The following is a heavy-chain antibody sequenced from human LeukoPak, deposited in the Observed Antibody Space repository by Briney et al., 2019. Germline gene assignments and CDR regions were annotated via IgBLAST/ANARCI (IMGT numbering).Heavy chain of an antibody. CDR3: AKRPGAAGTKAVYFDY. D-gene: IGHD6-13*01. J-gene: IGHJ4*02. CDR1: GFTFSSYA. V-gene: IGHV3-23*01. Sequence: GGSLRLSCAASGFTFSSYAMSWVRQAPGKGLEWVSAISGSGGSTYYADSVKGRFTISRDNSKNTLYLQMNSLRAEDTAVYYCAKRPGAAGTKAVYFDYWGQGTLVTDSS. CDR2: ISGSGGST.